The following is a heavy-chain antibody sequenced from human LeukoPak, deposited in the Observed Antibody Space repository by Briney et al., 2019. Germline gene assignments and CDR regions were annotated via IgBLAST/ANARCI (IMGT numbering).Heavy chain of an antibody. J-gene: IGHJ4*02. D-gene: IGHD3-3*01. CDR2: ISGSGGST. CDR1: GFTFSSYA. V-gene: IGHV3-23*01. CDR3: AKPSDVLRYVEWLSPPVY. Sequence: PGGSLRLSCAASGFTFSSYAMSWVRQARGKGLEWVSAISGSGGSTYYADSVKGRFTISRDNSKNTLYLQMNSLRAEDTAVYYCAKPSDVLRYVEWLSPPVYWGQGTLVTVSS.